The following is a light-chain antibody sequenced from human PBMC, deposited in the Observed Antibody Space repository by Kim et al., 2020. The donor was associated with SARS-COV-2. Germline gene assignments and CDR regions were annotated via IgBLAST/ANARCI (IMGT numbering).Light chain of an antibody. CDR3: QQVSSFPYT. CDR1: QGISSW. J-gene: IGKJ2*01. V-gene: IGKV1-12*01. Sequence: ASVGDRVTITGRASQGISSWLVWYQQKPGKAPKLLIHGGTNLQSRVPSRFSGSGSETDFTLTISSLQPEDFATYYCQQVSSFPYTFGQGTKVDIK. CDR2: GGT.